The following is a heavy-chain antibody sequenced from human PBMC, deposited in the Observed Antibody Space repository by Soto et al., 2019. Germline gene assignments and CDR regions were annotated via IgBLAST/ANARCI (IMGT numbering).Heavy chain of an antibody. V-gene: IGHV1-69*13. CDR1: GGTFSSYA. CDR2: IIPIFGTA. Sequence: SVKVSCKASGGTFSSYAISWVRQAPGQGLEWMGGIIPIFGTANYAQKFQGRVTITADESTSTAYMELSSLRSEDTAVYYCARGPLVVVTATNPVDYYYYGMDVWGQGTTVTVSS. J-gene: IGHJ6*02. D-gene: IGHD2-21*02. CDR3: ARGPLVVVTATNPVDYYYYGMDV.